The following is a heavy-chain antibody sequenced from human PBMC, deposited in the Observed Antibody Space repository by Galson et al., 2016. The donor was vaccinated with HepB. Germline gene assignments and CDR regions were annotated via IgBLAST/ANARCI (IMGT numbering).Heavy chain of an antibody. V-gene: IGHV5-10-1*01. D-gene: IGHD1-1*01. CDR1: GYSFTTSW. Sequence: QSGAEVKKPGESLRISCQGSGYSFTTSWITWVRQMPGKGLEWMGRIDPSDSYTNYSPSFQGHVTISADKSTSTAYLQWSSLKPSDTAMYYRARRPRRVQGGGYWYLDLWGRGTLVIVSS. J-gene: IGHJ2*01. CDR2: IDPSDSYT. CDR3: ARRPRRVQGGGYWYLDL.